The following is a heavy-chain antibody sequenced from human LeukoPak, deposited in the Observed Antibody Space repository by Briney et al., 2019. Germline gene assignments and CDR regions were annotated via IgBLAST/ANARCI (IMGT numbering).Heavy chain of an antibody. CDR3: ARDVRLRWDPYYYYGMDV. CDR2: ISSSGSTI. J-gene: IGHJ6*02. Sequence: GGSLRLSCAAYGFTFSSYEMNWVRQAPGKGLEWVSYISSSGSTIYYADSVKGRFTISRDNAKNSLYLQMNSLRAEDTAVYYCARDVRLRWDPYYYYGMDVWGQGTTVTVSS. V-gene: IGHV3-48*03. D-gene: IGHD4-23*01. CDR1: GFTFSSYE.